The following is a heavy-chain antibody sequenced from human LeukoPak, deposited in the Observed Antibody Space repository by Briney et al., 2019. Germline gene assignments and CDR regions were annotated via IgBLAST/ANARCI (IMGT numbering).Heavy chain of an antibody. V-gene: IGHV3-7*01. CDR3: ARYRRVYGDYRFDY. D-gene: IGHD4-17*01. J-gene: IGHJ4*02. CDR1: GFIFSTYW. CDR2: IKEDEGEK. Sequence: GGSLRLSCTASGFIFSTYWMSWVRQAPGKGLEWVASIKEDEGEKYYVDSVDGRFTISRDNARKSLYLQMNSLRAEDTAFYYCARYRRVYGDYRFDYWGQGLLVVVSS.